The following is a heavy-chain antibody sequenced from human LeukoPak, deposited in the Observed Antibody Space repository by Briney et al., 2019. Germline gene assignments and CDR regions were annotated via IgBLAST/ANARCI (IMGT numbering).Heavy chain of an antibody. J-gene: IGHJ5*02. Sequence: PSETLSLTCTVSGGSISSNNWSWFRQPPGKELEWIGYISVSGSTNYNPSLNSRVTITADTSTNQFSLRLTSVTAADTAVYYCARHQRIYAPFDTWGQGTLVTVSS. V-gene: IGHV4-59*08. CDR2: ISVSGST. CDR1: GGSISSNN. D-gene: IGHD2/OR15-2a*01. CDR3: ARHQRIYAPFDT.